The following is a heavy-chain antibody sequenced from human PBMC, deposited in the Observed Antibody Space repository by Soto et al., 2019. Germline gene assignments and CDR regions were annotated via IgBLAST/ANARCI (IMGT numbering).Heavy chain of an antibody. V-gene: IGHV3-48*03. D-gene: IGHD3-10*01. Sequence: EVQLVESGGGLVQPGGSLRLSCTASGFAFSSYEMNWVRQAPGKGPEWVSYISSTSATIHYVDSVKGRFTISRDNAKNSVYLQMTSLRAENSASYYCERAAGIMTRGFHGMDVWGQGTTVTVSS. J-gene: IGHJ6*02. CDR3: ERAAGIMTRGFHGMDV. CDR1: GFAFSSYE. CDR2: ISSTSATI.